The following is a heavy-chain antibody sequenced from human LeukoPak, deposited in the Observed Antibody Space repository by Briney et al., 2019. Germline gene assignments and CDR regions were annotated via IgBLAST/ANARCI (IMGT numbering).Heavy chain of an antibody. CDR2: INHSGST. D-gene: IGHD3-10*01. CDR1: GGSFSGYY. Sequence: PSETLSLTCAVYGGSFSGYYWSWLRQPPGKGLEWIGEINHSGSTNYNPSLKSRVTISVDTSKNQFSLKLSSVTAADTAVYYCARLRGTMVRGVIWSMYYYYYYMDVWGKGTTVTISS. V-gene: IGHV4-34*01. CDR3: ARLRGTMVRGVIWSMYYYYYYMDV. J-gene: IGHJ6*03.